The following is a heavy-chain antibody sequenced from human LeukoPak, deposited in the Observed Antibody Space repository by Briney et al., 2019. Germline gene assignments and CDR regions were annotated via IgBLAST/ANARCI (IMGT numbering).Heavy chain of an antibody. CDR3: ARHSLLWFGESHFDY. J-gene: IGHJ4*02. CDR1: GFTVSSNY. D-gene: IGHD3-10*01. V-gene: IGHV3-53*04. CDR2: IYSGGST. Sequence: GGSLRLSCAASGFTVSSNYMSWVRQAPGKGLERVSVIYSGGSTYYADSVKGRFTISRHNSKNTLYLQMNSLRAEDTAVYYCARHSLLWFGESHFDYWGQGTLVTVSS.